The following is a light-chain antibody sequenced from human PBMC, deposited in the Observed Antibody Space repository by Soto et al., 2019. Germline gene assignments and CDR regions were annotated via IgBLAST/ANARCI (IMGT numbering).Light chain of an antibody. Sequence: EIVLTQSPGTLSLSPGERATLSCRASQRVSSGYLAWYQQKPGQAPRLLIYGASNRATDIPDRFSGRGSGTDFTLTISRLEPEDSAVYYCQQYGSSPTWTFGQGTKVEIK. V-gene: IGKV3-20*01. CDR3: QQYGSSPTWT. CDR2: GAS. J-gene: IGKJ1*01. CDR1: QRVSSGY.